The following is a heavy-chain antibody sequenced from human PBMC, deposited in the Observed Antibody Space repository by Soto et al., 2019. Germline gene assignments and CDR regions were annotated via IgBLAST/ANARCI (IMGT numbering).Heavy chain of an antibody. Sequence: SETLSLTCTVSGGSISSYYWSWIRQPAGKGLEWIGRIYTSGSTNYNPSLKSRVTMSVDTSKNHFSLKLSSVTAADTAVYYCAEEGELGGSGSRYGDYYYYYGMDVCGQGTTVTVSS. J-gene: IGHJ6*02. D-gene: IGHD3-10*01. CDR3: AEEGELGGSGSRYGDYYYYYGMDV. V-gene: IGHV4-4*07. CDR1: GGSISSYY. CDR2: IYTSGST.